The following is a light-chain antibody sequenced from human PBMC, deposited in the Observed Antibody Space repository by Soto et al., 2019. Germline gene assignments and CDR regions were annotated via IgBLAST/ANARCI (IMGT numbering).Light chain of an antibody. J-gene: IGKJ1*01. CDR3: QQFDKSST. V-gene: IGKV3-20*01. Sequence: EIVLTQSPGTLSLSPGERATLSCRASQSISSTYLAWYQQKPGQAPRLPIYGTFSRAPGIPDSFSGSGSGTEFTLTISRLGPEDFALYYCQQFDKSSTFGQGTKVDIK. CDR2: GTF. CDR1: QSISSTY.